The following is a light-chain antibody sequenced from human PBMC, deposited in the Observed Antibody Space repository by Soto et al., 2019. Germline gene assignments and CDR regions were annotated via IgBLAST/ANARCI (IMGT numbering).Light chain of an antibody. CDR2: KAS. CDR1: QNVNNW. Sequence: DIQVTQSPSTLSAYAGDRVIITCRASQNVNNWLAWYQQRPREAPKLLIYKASSLESGVPSRFIGSGSGTEFTLTISSLEPDDFGTYFCLQYNSHPYTFGQGTKLEIK. J-gene: IGKJ2*01. CDR3: LQYNSHPYT. V-gene: IGKV1-5*03.